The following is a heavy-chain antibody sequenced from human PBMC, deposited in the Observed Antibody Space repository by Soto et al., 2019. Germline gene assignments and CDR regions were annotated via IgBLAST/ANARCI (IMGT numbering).Heavy chain of an antibody. CDR3: AREGVAAGAFDI. Sequence: GGSLRLSCAASGFTFSSYAMHWVRQAPGKGLEYVSAISSNGSSTYYANSVKGRFTISRDNSKNTLYLQMGSLRAEDMVLYYCAREGVAAGAFDIWGQGTMVTVSS. D-gene: IGHD6-13*01. V-gene: IGHV3-64*01. CDR2: ISSNGSST. J-gene: IGHJ3*02. CDR1: GFTFSSYA.